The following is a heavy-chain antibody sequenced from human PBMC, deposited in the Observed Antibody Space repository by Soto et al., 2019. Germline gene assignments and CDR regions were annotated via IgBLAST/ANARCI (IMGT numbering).Heavy chain of an antibody. CDR1: GYTFTSYD. CDR2: MNPNSGNT. D-gene: IGHD2-15*01. CDR3: ARSRGGAPYSEDDY. V-gene: IGHV1-8*01. J-gene: IGHJ4*02. Sequence: QVQLVQYGAEVKRPGASVKVSCKASGYTFTSYDINWVRQATGQGLEWMGWMNPNSGNTGYAQKFQGRVTMTRNTSISTAYMELSSLRSEDTAVYYCARSRGGAPYSEDDYWGQGTLVTVSS.